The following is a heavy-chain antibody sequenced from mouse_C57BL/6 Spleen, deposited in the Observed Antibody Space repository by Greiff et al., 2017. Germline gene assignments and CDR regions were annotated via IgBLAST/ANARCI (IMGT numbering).Heavy chain of an antibody. CDR3: ARTHYYGSSSCY. Sequence: QVQLQQPGAELVMPGASVKLSCKASGYTFTSYWMHWVKQRPGQGLEWIGEIDPSDSYTNYNQKIKGKSTLTVYKSSSTAYLQLSSLTSEDSAVYYCARTHYYGSSSCYWGQGTTLTVSS. V-gene: IGHV1-69*01. D-gene: IGHD1-1*01. CDR2: IDPSDSYT. J-gene: IGHJ2*01. CDR1: GYTFTSYW.